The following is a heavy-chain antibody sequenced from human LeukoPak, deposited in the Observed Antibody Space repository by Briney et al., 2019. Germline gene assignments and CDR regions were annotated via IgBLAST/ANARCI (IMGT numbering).Heavy chain of an antibody. CDR2: ISSDGSNK. CDR1: GFTFSSFT. V-gene: IGHV3-30-3*01. Sequence: GGSLRLSCAASGFTFSSFTMHWVRQAPGKGLRWMAVISSDGSNKYYADSVKGRFTISRDNAKNSLYLQMNSLRAEDTAVYYCARAMESQLWSYNWFDPWGQGTLVTVSS. CDR3: ARAMESQLWSYNWFDP. J-gene: IGHJ5*02. D-gene: IGHD5-18*01.